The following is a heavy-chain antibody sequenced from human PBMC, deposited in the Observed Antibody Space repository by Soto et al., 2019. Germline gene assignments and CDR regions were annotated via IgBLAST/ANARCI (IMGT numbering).Heavy chain of an antibody. CDR1: GGSISSYY. CDR2: IYYSGNT. J-gene: IGHJ4*02. Sequence: PSETLSLTCTVSGGSISSYYWSWIRQPPGKGLEWIGYIYYSGNTNYNPSLKSRVTISVDTSKNQFSLKLSSVTAADTAVYYCARQTLDIVATNGWFCEFDYWGQGTLVTVSS. V-gene: IGHV4-59*08. D-gene: IGHD5-12*01. CDR3: ARQTLDIVATNGWFCEFDY.